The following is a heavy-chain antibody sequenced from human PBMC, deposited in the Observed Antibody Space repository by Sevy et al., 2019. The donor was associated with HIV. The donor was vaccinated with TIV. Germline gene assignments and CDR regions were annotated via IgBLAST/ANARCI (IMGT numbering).Heavy chain of an antibody. CDR1: GFTFSSYG. Sequence: GGSLRLSCAASGFTFSSYGMHWVRQAPGKGLEWVAFIRYDGSNKYYADSVKGRFTISRDNSKNTLYLQMNGLRAEDTAVYYCAKRDYCSGGSCYIFSYYYYYYGMDVWGQGTTVTVSS. D-gene: IGHD2-15*01. CDR2: IRYDGSNK. V-gene: IGHV3-30*02. CDR3: AKRDYCSGGSCYIFSYYYYYYGMDV. J-gene: IGHJ6*02.